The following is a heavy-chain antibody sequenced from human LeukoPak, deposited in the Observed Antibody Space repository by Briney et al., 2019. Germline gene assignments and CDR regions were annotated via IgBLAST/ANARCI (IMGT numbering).Heavy chain of an antibody. Sequence: PSETLSLTCTVSGGSISSSSYYWGWIRQPPGKGLEWIGSIYYSGSTYYNPSLKSRVTMSVDTSKNQFSLKLSSVTAADTAVYYCARARGEYSSSWYWHWFDPWGQGTLVTVSS. CDR3: ARARGEYSSSWYWHWFDP. CDR2: IYYSGST. V-gene: IGHV4-39*07. J-gene: IGHJ5*02. CDR1: GGSISSSSYY. D-gene: IGHD6-13*01.